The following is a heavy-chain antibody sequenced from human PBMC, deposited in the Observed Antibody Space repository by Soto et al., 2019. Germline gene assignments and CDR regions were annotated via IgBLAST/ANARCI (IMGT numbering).Heavy chain of an antibody. D-gene: IGHD6-19*01. J-gene: IGHJ2*01. CDR1: GFTFEDYA. CDR2: ISWNSGSI. Sequence: EVQLEESGGGLEQPGRSLRLSCAASGFTFEDYAMHWVRQAPGKGLEWVSGISWNSGSIAYADSVKGRFTISRDNAKNSLSLQINSLRAEDTALYYCAEDTSGWSGYFDLWGRGTLVTVSS. V-gene: IGHV3-9*01. CDR3: AEDTSGWSGYFDL.